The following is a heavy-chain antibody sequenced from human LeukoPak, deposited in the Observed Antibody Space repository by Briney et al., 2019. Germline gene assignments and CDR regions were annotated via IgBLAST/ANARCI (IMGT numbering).Heavy chain of an antibody. CDR1: GGSISSYF. D-gene: IGHD2-2*01. V-gene: IGHV4-4*07. CDR2: LSTGGST. CDR3: ATLVRDCRSVSCYGPHYYYYLDV. Sequence: SETLSLTCTVSGGSISSYFWTWLRQPAGRGLEWIGRLSTGGSTNYNPSLKSRVTMSVDTSKNQVSLRLSSVTAADTAVYYCATLVRDCRSVSCYGPHYYYYLDVWGKGTTVTVSS. J-gene: IGHJ6*03.